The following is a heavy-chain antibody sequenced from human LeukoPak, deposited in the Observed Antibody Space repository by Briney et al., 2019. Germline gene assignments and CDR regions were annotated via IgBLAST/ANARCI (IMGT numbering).Heavy chain of an antibody. J-gene: IGHJ4*02. CDR3: ARGDRGGWYYDSSGYFNYFDY. V-gene: IGHV1-18*01. Sequence: GASVKVSCKASGYTFTSYGISWVRQAPGQGLEWMGWISAYNGNTNYAQKLQGRVTMTTDTSTSTAYMELRSLRPDDTAVYYCARGDRGGWYYDSSGYFNYFDYWGQGTLVTVSS. D-gene: IGHD3-22*01. CDR2: ISAYNGNT. CDR1: GYTFTSYG.